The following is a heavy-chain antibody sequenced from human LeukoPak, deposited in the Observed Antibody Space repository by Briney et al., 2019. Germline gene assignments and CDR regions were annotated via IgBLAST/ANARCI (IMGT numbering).Heavy chain of an antibody. Sequence: GGSLRLSCAASGFTVSSNYMSWVRQAPGKGLEWVSAISGSGGSTYYADSVKGRFTISRDNSKNTLYLQMNSLRAEDTAVYYCAKGQQWLVFRGAFDIWGQGTMVTVSS. D-gene: IGHD6-19*01. CDR3: AKGQQWLVFRGAFDI. CDR1: GFTVSSNY. V-gene: IGHV3-23*01. CDR2: ISGSGGST. J-gene: IGHJ3*02.